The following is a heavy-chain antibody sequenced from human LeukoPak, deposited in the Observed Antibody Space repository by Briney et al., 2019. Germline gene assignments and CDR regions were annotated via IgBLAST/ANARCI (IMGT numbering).Heavy chain of an antibody. J-gene: IGHJ4*02. CDR2: IIPIFGTA. CDR1: GGTFSSYA. CDR3: ARDLTPGGYCSSTSCYGASYFDY. Sequence: SVKVSRKASGGTFSSYAISWVRQAPGQGLEWMGGIIPIFGTANYAQKFQGRVTITADESTSTACMELSSLRSEDTAVYYCARDLTPGGYCSSTSCYGASYFDYWGQGTLVTVSS. V-gene: IGHV1-69*01. D-gene: IGHD2-2*01.